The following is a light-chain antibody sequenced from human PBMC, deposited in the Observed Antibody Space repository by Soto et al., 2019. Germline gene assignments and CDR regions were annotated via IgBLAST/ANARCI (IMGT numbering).Light chain of an antibody. V-gene: IGKV3-11*01. CDR1: QSISSY. CDR3: QPRSNWPLT. CDR2: DAS. Sequence: EIVLTQSPATLSLSPGERATLSCRASQSISSYLAWYQQKPGQAPRLLIYDASNSATGIPARFSGSGSGTDVTLTISSLEPEDFAVYYCQPRSNWPLTFGGGTKVEIK. J-gene: IGKJ4*01.